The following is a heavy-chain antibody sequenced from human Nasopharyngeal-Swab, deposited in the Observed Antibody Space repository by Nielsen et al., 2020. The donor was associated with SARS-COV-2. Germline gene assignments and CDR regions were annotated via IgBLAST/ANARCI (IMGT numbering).Heavy chain of an antibody. V-gene: IGHV1-18*01. J-gene: IGHJ4*02. D-gene: IGHD4/OR15-4a*01. Sequence: WVRQAPGQGLEWMGGISAYNGNTNYAQKLQGRVTMTTDTSTSTAYMELRSLRSDDTAVYYCARAMTMVVTIPAYWGQGTLVTVSS. CDR3: ARAMTMVVTIPAY. CDR2: ISAYNGNT.